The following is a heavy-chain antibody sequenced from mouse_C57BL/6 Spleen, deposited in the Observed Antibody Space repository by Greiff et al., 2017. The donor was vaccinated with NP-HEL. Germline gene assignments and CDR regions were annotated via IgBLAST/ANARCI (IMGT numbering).Heavy chain of an antibody. V-gene: IGHV1-55*01. CDR3: ARGDSKDWYFDV. J-gene: IGHJ1*03. D-gene: IGHD2-5*01. CDR1: GYTFTSYW. CDR2: IYPGSGST. Sequence: QVQLQQPGAELVKPGASVKMSCKASGYTFTSYWITWVKQRSGQGLEWIGDIYPGSGSTNYNEKFKSKATLTVDTSSSTAYMQLSSLTSEDSAVYYCARGDSKDWYFDVWGTGTTVTVSS.